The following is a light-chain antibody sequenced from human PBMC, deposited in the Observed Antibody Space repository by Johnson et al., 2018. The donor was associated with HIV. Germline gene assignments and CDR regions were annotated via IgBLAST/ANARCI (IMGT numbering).Light chain of an antibody. J-gene: IGLJ1*01. V-gene: IGLV1-51*02. Sequence: QSVLTQPPSVSAAPGQKVTISCSGSSSNIGNTYVSWYQHLPGTAPKLLIYENNKRPSGIPDRFSGSKSATSATLGITGLQPGDEADYYCELWHSSLSAGGVCGTGPKVTVL. CDR3: ELWHSSLSAGGV. CDR2: ENN. CDR1: SSNIGNTY.